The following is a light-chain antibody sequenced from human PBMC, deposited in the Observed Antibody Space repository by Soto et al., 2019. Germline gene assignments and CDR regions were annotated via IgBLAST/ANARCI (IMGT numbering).Light chain of an antibody. V-gene: IGKV3-20*01. CDR3: QDFGSLPYT. J-gene: IGKJ2*01. Sequence: ELVLTQSPGTLSLSPGERATLSCRASQSITSSHLAWYQQKPGQAPRLLIYAASTRATGVPDRFSGSGSGTGFTLTSSRLEPEDFAVFYCQDFGSLPYTFGQGTKLQIK. CDR1: QSITSSH. CDR2: AAS.